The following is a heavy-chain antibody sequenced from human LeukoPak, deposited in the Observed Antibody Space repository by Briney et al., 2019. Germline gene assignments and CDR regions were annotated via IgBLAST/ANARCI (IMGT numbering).Heavy chain of an antibody. D-gene: IGHD6-13*01. V-gene: IGHV3-64*01. Sequence: GGSLRLSCAASGFTFSSFGMHWVRQAPGKGLEYVSAISSNGGSTYYANSVKGRFTISRDNSKNTLYLQMGSLRAEDMAVYYCARGIAAAGAGDYWGQGTLVTVSS. CDR3: ARGIAAAGAGDY. J-gene: IGHJ4*02. CDR1: GFTFSSFG. CDR2: ISSNGGST.